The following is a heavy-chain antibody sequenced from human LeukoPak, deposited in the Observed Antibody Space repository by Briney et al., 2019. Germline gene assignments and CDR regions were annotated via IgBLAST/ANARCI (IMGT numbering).Heavy chain of an antibody. CDR1: GFTVSSNY. CDR3: ASLYSSGWYNFDY. V-gene: IGHV3-53*04. Sequence: PGGSLRLSCAASGFTVSSNYMSWVRQAPGKGLEWVSVIYSGGSAYYADSVKGRFIISRHNSKNTLYLQMDSLRAEDTAVYYCASLYSSGWYNFDYWGQGTLVTVSS. J-gene: IGHJ4*02. CDR2: IYSGGSA. D-gene: IGHD6-19*01.